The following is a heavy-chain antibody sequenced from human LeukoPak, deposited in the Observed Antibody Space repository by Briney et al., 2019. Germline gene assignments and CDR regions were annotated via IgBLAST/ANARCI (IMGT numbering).Heavy chain of an antibody. J-gene: IGHJ5*02. CDR3: ARDRQFRLHDP. CDR2: ISVGGNTV. CDR1: GFTFSDYY. Sequence: PGGSLGLSCTASGFTFSDYYMSWIRQAPGKGLEWLSYISVGGNTVSYAESVKGRFTISRDNAKNSVFLQIDGLRVEDTAMYYCARDRQFRLHDPWGQGILVTVSS. D-gene: IGHD3-16*01. V-gene: IGHV3-11*01.